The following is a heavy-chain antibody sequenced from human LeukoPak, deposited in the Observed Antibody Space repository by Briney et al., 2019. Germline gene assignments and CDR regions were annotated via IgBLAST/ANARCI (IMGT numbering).Heavy chain of an antibody. CDR1: GFTFSIYA. V-gene: IGHV3-23*01. J-gene: IGHJ3*02. D-gene: IGHD1-26*01. CDR2: ISGRGATT. CDR3: AKDCRYSGSYKAFDI. Sequence: GGSLRLSCAASGFTFSIYAMSWVRHAPGKGLECVGAISGRGATTYYTDSVKGRFSISRDNSKNTLYLQMNSLRAEDTVVYYCAKDCRYSGSYKAFDIWGQGTMVTVSS.